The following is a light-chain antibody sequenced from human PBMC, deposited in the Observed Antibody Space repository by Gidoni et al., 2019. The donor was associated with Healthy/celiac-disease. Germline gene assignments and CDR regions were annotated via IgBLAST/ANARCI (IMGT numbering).Light chain of an antibody. Sequence: DIVMTQSPYSLAVSLGERATINCKSSQSVLYSSNNQNYLAWYQQKPGQPPKLLIYWASTREYGVPDRFSGSGSGTDFTLTISSRQAEDVAVYYCQQYYSTSPLTFGGGTKVEIK. CDR2: WAS. V-gene: IGKV4-1*01. CDR3: QQYYSTSPLT. CDR1: QSVLYSSNNQNY. J-gene: IGKJ4*01.